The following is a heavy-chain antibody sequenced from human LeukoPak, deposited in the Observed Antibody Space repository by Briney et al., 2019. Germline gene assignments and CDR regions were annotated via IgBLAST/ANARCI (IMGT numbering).Heavy chain of an antibody. Sequence: PGGSLRLSCAASGFTFSSYAMSWVRQAPGKGLEWVSTISGNGGRTYYADSVKGRFTISRDNSKNTLYLQMDSLRAEDTAVYYCAKGHYYGSGSLDYWGQGTLVTVSS. D-gene: IGHD3-10*01. J-gene: IGHJ4*02. CDR3: AKGHYYGSGSLDY. CDR2: ISGNGGRT. CDR1: GFTFSSYA. V-gene: IGHV3-23*01.